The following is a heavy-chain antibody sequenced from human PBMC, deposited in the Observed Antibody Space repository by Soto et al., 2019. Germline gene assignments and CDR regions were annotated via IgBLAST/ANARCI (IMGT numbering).Heavy chain of an antibody. J-gene: IGHJ4*02. CDR2: ISGSGGST. Sequence: PGGSLRLSCAASGFTFSSYAMHWVRQAPGKGLEWVSAISGSGGSTYYADSVKGRFTISRDNSKNTLYLQMNSLRAEDTAVYDCAKCATYYYDSSGYYWNDYWGQGTLVTVSS. V-gene: IGHV3-23*01. CDR1: GFTFSSYA. CDR3: AKCATYYYDSSGYYWNDY. D-gene: IGHD3-22*01.